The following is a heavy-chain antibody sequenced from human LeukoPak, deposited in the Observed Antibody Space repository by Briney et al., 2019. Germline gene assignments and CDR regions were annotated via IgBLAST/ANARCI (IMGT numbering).Heavy chain of an antibody. CDR2: IYTSGST. V-gene: IGHV4-4*07. CDR1: GGSISSYY. J-gene: IGHJ4*02. D-gene: IGHD3/OR15-3a*01. CDR3: ARAPHDFLTAVPSRLFDV. Sequence: SETLSLTCTVSGGSISSYYWSWIRQPAGKGLEWIGRIYTSGSTNYNPSLKSRVTMSVDTSKNQFSLKPSSVTAADTAVYFCARAPHDFLTAVPSRLFDVWGQGTLVTVSS.